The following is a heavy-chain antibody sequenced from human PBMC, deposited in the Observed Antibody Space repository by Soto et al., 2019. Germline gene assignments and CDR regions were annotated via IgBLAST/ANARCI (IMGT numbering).Heavy chain of an antibody. J-gene: IGHJ3*01. Sequence: QVQLQESGPGLVKPSQTLSLTCTVSGGSISSDDYYWSWIRQPPGKGLEWIGYIYYSGSTYYNPSLKSRVAISKDTSKNQFSLKLSSVTAADTAIYYCASANSFRGGFDVWGQGTMVTVSS. V-gene: IGHV4-30-4*01. CDR2: IYYSGST. CDR1: GGSISSDDYY. D-gene: IGHD3-10*01. CDR3: ASANSFRGGFDV.